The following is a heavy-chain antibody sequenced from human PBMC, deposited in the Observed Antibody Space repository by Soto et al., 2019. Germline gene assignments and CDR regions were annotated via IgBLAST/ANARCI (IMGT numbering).Heavy chain of an antibody. D-gene: IGHD1-26*01. Sequence: QVQMVQSGAEVKKPGASVKVSCKASNYSFSSFGISWMRQAPGQGLEWMAWINPSNDNTNYAQSLQGRVTLTTDTSTSTGNMELRSLRSDDTAVYYCARDPFYSGSNLQVGYFDSWGQGTLVTVSS. J-gene: IGHJ4*02. CDR1: NYSFSSFG. CDR3: ARDPFYSGSNLQVGYFDS. V-gene: IGHV1-18*01. CDR2: INPSNDNT.